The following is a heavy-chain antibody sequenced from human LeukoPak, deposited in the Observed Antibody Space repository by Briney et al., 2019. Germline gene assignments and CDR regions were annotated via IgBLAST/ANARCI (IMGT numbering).Heavy chain of an antibody. J-gene: IGHJ5*02. CDR3: AGFIWGIGFDP. V-gene: IGHV4-34*01. D-gene: IGHD3-16*01. CDR2: IHQSGRT. CDR1: GGSFSGYY. Sequence: ASETLSLTCTVYGGSFSGYYWTWIRQPPGKGLQWIGEIHQSGRTNSNPSLKSRVTMSVDTSKNRFSLKLTSVTAADTAVYYCAGFIWGIGFDPWGQGTLVTVSS.